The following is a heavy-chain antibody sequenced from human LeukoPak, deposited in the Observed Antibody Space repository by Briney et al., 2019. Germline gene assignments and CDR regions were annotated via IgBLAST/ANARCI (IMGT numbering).Heavy chain of an antibody. V-gene: IGHV1-69*13. J-gene: IGHJ5*02. CDR1: GGTFSSYA. CDR3: AGTYYDFWSGYFNWFDP. D-gene: IGHD3-3*01. Sequence: SVKVSCKASGGTFSSYAISWVRQAPGQGLEWMGGIITIFGTANYAQKFQGRVTITADESTSTAYMELSSLRSEDTAVYYCAGTYYDFWSGYFNWFDPWGQGTLVTVSS. CDR2: IITIFGTA.